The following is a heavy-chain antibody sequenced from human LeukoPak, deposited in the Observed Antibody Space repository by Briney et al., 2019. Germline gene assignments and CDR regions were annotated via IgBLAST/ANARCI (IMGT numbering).Heavy chain of an antibody. D-gene: IGHD5-12*01. V-gene: IGHV1-2*02. CDR3: ARVSYSGYDFAFDI. Sequence: ASVKVSCKASGYTFTGYYMHWVRQAPGQGLEWMGCINPNSGGTNYAQKFQGRVTMTRDTSISTAYMELSRLRSDDTAVYYCARVSYSGYDFAFDIWGQGTMVTVSS. CDR1: GYTFTGYY. CDR2: INPNSGGT. J-gene: IGHJ3*02.